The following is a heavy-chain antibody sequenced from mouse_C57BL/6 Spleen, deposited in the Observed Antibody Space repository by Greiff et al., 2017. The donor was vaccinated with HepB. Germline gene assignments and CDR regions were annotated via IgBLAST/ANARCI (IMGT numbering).Heavy chain of an antibody. CDR2: IDPENGDT. J-gene: IGHJ3*01. Sequence: EVKVVESGAELVRPGASVKLSCTASGFNIKDDYMHWVKQRPEQGLEWIGWIDPENGDTEYASKFQGKATITADTSSNTAYLQLSSLTSEDTAVYYCTTISFAYWGQGTLVTVSA. CDR3: TTISFAY. V-gene: IGHV14-4*01. CDR1: GFNIKDDY.